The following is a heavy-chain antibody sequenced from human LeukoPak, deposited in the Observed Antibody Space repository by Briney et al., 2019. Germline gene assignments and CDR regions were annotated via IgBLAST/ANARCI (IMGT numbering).Heavy chain of an antibody. CDR1: GFTFSSYA. CDR2: ISGSGGST. Sequence: PGGSLRLSCAASGFTFSSYAMSWVRQAPGKGLEWVSAISGSGGSTYYADSVKGRFTISRDNSKNTLYLQMNSLRAEDTAVYYCARGTGDGYLDWLTWYYFDYWGQGTLVTVSS. CDR3: ARGTGDGYLDWLTWYYFDY. J-gene: IGHJ4*02. D-gene: IGHD3-9*01. V-gene: IGHV3-23*01.